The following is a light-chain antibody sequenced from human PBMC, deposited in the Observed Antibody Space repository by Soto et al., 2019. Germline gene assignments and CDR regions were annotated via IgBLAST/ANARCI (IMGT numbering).Light chain of an antibody. V-gene: IGLV1-40*01. Sequence: QSVLTRPPSVSGAPGQRVTISCTGSSSNIGAGYDVHWYQQLPGTAPKLLIYGNSNRPSGVPDRFSGSKSGTSASLAITGLQAEDEADYYCQSYDSSLCGSVVFGGGTKLTVL. J-gene: IGLJ2*01. CDR3: QSYDSSLCGSVV. CDR2: GNS. CDR1: SSNIGAGYD.